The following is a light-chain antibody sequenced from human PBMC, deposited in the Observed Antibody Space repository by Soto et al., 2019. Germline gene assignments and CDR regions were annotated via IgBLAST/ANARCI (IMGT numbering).Light chain of an antibody. J-gene: IGKJ1*01. Sequence: DIQVTQSPSSLSASVGDRVTITCRSSQDISGHLAWYQQKPVKVPTLLSYEASNLQSRVPSRFSASGSVTDFTLTISSLQPEDVATYYWQKYNGTPRTFGQGTKVELK. CDR2: EAS. CDR1: QDISGH. V-gene: IGKV1-27*01. CDR3: QKYNGTPRT.